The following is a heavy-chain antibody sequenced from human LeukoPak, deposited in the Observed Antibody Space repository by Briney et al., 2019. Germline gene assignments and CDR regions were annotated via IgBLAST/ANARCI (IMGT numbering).Heavy chain of an antibody. CDR2: IKQDGSEK. CDR1: GFTFSNYW. Sequence: GGSLRLSCAASGFTFSNYWMTWVRQAPGRGLEWVANIKQDGSEKYYVDSVKGRFTISRDNAKNSLYLQMNSLRAEDTAVYYCTRNRGSHPWGQGTLVTVSS. V-gene: IGHV3-7*01. D-gene: IGHD1-26*01. CDR3: TRNRGSHP. J-gene: IGHJ5*02.